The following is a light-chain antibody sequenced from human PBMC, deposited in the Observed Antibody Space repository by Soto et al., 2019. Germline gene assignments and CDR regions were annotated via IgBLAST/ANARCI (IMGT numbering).Light chain of an antibody. CDR2: GAS. V-gene: IGKV3-15*01. J-gene: IGKJ1*01. CDR1: QSVSSSY. CDR3: QQYNNWPRT. Sequence: EKVLTQSPGTLSLTKGERATLSCRASQSVSSSYLAWYQQRPGQAPRLLIYGASTRATGIQARFSGSGSATEFTLTISSLQSEDFAVYYCQQYNNWPRTFGQGTKVDIK.